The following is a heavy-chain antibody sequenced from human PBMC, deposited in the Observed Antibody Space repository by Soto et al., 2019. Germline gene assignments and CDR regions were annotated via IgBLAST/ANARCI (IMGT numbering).Heavy chain of an antibody. V-gene: IGHV1-2*06. CDR3: ARDPSSIYCTGDNCYYAIDV. D-gene: IGHD2-8*02. CDR1: GYTFSGYY. CDR2: INPNSGVT. Sequence: QLVQSGAEVKKPGASVKVSCQAFGYTFSGYYIHWVRRAPGQGLEWMGRINPNSGVTDYAQKFQGRVTITRDTSIITAYMELSSLISDDPAVYYCARDPSSIYCTGDNCYYAIDVWGQGTTVTFSS. J-gene: IGHJ6*02.